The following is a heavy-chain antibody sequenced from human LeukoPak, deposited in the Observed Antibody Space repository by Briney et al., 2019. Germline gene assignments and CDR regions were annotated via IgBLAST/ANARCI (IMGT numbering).Heavy chain of an antibody. V-gene: IGHV1-2*02. Sequence: ASVKVSCKASGYTFTGYYMHWVRQAPGQGLEWMGWINPNSGGTNYAQKFQSRVTMTRDTSISTAYMELSRLRSDDTAVYYCARVGGYSYGYTFDYWGQGTLVTVSS. CDR2: INPNSGGT. CDR1: GYTFTGYY. D-gene: IGHD5-18*01. CDR3: ARVGGYSYGYTFDY. J-gene: IGHJ4*02.